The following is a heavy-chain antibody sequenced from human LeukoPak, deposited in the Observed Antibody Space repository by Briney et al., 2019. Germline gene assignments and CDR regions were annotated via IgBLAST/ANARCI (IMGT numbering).Heavy chain of an antibody. CDR2: ITGSSNFM. Sequence: TPGRSLRLSCTASGFTFGDYAMSWVRQAPGKGLEWVSSITGSSNFMSYADSVKGRFTISRDNARNSLYLQMNSLRAEDTAVYYCAGDFSQSRNSDYWGQGTLVTVSS. CDR1: GFTFGDYA. D-gene: IGHD4-23*01. CDR3: AGDFSQSRNSDY. V-gene: IGHV3-21*01. J-gene: IGHJ4*02.